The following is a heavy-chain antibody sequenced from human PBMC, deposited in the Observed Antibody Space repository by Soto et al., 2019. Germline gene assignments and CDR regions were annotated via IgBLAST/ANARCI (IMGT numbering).Heavy chain of an antibody. V-gene: IGHV4-59*01. J-gene: IGHJ6*02. CDR2: IYDTGISGYTPST. CDR1: GGSITSSY. CDR3: ARGEDAFFYYGLDV. Sequence: PSENLCLTCTVSGGSITSSYWSWIRRPPGKGLEWIAYIYDTGISGYTPSTSYNPSLKSRVTMSVDTSKSQFSLKLTSVTAADTAVYYCARGEDAFFYYGLDVWGQGITVTVSS.